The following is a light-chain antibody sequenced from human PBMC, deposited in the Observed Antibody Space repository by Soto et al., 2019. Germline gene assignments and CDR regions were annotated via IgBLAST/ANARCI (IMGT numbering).Light chain of an antibody. CDR1: QRISSSY. Sequence: EIVLTQSPGTLSLSPGERATLSCRASQRISSSYLAWYQQKPGQAPRLLIYGASTRATGIPDRFSGSGSGTDFTLTISRLEPEDFALYYCQQYRDSLYTFGQGTKLEIK. CDR2: GAS. J-gene: IGKJ2*01. V-gene: IGKV3-20*01. CDR3: QQYRDSLYT.